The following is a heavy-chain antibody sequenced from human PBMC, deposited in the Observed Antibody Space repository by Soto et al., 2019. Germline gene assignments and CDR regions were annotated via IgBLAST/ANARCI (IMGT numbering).Heavy chain of an antibody. V-gene: IGHV4-34*01. CDR2: INHSGST. J-gene: IGHJ5*02. CDR3: ARVLLGYIVAHNWFAP. Sequence: PSETLSLSCAVYGGSFSGYYWSWIRQPPGKGLEWIGEINHSGSTNYNPSLKSRVTISVDTSKNQFSLKLSSVTAADTAVYYCARVLLGYIVAHNWFAPWGQGTLVTVSA. D-gene: IGHD5-12*01. CDR1: GGSFSGYY.